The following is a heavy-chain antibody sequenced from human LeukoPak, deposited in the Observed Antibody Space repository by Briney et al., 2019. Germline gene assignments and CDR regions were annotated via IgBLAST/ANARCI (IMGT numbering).Heavy chain of an antibody. D-gene: IGHD2-2*01. J-gene: IGHJ1*01. Sequence: GGSLRISCAATGFTFSSYAMSWVRQAPGKGLEWVSAISGSGGSTYYADSVKGRFTISRDNSKNTLYLQMNSLRPEDTAVYYCAKERVGDFQHWGQGTLLTVSS. V-gene: IGHV3-23*01. CDR3: AKERVGDFQH. CDR1: GFTFSSYA. CDR2: ISGSGGST.